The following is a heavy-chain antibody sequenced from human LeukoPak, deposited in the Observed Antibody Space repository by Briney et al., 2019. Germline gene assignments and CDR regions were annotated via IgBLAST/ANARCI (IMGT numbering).Heavy chain of an antibody. D-gene: IGHD1-26*01. CDR2: ISSSSSTV. J-gene: IGHJ4*02. CDR3: ARGSYRATRNPYWFDY. CDR1: GFTFSSYS. Sequence: GGSLRLSCAASGFTFSSYSMNWVRQAPGKGLEWVSYISSSSSTVYYADSVKGRFTISRDNAKNSLYLQMNSLRAEDTAVYYCARGSYRATRNPYWFDYWGQGTLVTVSS. V-gene: IGHV3-48*04.